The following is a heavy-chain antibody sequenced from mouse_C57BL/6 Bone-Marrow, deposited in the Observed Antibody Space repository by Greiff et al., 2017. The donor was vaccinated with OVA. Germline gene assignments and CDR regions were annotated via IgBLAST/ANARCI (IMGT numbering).Heavy chain of an antibody. V-gene: IGHV1-22*01. CDR1: GYTFTDYN. CDR3: ARSGTSVDY. CDR2: INPNNGGT. Sequence: DVQLVESGPELVKPGASVKMSCKASGYTFTDYNMHWVKQSHGKSLEWIGYINPNNGGTSYNQKFKGKATLTVNKSSSTAYMELRSLTSEDSAVYYCARSGTSVDYWGQGTTLTVSS. J-gene: IGHJ2*01. D-gene: IGHD1-3*01.